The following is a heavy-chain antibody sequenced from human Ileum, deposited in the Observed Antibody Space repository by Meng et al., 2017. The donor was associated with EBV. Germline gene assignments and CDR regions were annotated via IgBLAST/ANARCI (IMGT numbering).Heavy chain of an antibody. D-gene: IGHD1-14*01. J-gene: IGHJ4*02. CDR3: ASRPENDVGPFDY. Sequence: QVHLWQSGAEVKKPGASVKVSCKASGYTFTSYPMHWVRQAPGQRLQWMGWVNTGNGKTEYSQNFQGRVTITRDTSANTAYMELSSLRSEDTAVYYCASRPENDVGPFDYWGQGTLVTVSS. CDR1: GYTFTSYP. CDR2: VNTGNGKT. V-gene: IGHV1-3*04.